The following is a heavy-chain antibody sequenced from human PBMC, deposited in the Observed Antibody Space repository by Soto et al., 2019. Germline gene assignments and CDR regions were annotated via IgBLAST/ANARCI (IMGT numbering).Heavy chain of an antibody. Sequence: GGSLRLSCAVSGFSFGTYTVNWVRQAPGMGLEWVSGLSDSVGTTHYAYSVKGRFTISRDKSKNTLYLQMNNLRAEDTAVYYCAKHLIGGRLQSPFDRWGQGTQASVPS. J-gene: IGHJ4*02. CDR3: AKHLIGGRLQSPFDR. CDR1: GFSFGTYT. V-gene: IGHV3-23*01. D-gene: IGHD3-22*01. CDR2: LSDSVGTT.